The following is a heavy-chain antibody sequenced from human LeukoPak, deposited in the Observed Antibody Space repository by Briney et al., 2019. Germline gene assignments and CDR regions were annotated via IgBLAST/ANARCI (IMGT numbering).Heavy chain of an antibody. D-gene: IGHD1-14*01. J-gene: IGHJ4*02. Sequence: GGSLRLSCAASGISFSSYWMSWVRQTPENGLESVGNIDRDGGVRNYMDSLKGRCTISRDNGKKSLYLEINSLRADDTAVYYCARDPGSNAFDLWGRGALVTVSS. CDR1: GISFSSYW. V-gene: IGHV3-7*01. CDR2: IDRDGGVR. CDR3: ARDPGSNAFDL.